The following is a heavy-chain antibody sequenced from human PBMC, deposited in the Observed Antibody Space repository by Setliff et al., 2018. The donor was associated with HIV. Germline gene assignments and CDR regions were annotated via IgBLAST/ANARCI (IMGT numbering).Heavy chain of an antibody. D-gene: IGHD2-21*01. V-gene: IGHV4-31*03. CDR2: MSRRGTY. J-gene: IGHJ5*01. CDR1: GGSVSSGAYF. Sequence: SETLSLTCTVSGGSVSSGAYFWSWIRQHPGKGLEWMGYMSRRGTYIINPSLESRMTMSVDTSKNQLYLRLKSVTAADTAVYFCARDAVEASIPGGWFDSWGPGTLVTVSS. CDR3: ARDAVEASIPGGWFDS.